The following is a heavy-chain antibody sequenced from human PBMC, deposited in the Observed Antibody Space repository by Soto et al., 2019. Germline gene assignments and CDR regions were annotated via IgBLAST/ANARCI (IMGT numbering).Heavy chain of an antibody. J-gene: IGHJ6*02. D-gene: IGHD2-2*01. Sequence: GGSLRLSCAASGFTFSSYAMSWVRQAPGKGLEWVSAISGSGGSTYYADSVKGRFTIYRGNSKNTLYLQMNSLRAEDTAVYYCAKGVVPAANSYYYYGMDVWGQGTTVTVSS. CDR2: ISGSGGST. V-gene: IGHV3-23*01. CDR1: GFTFSSYA. CDR3: AKGVVPAANSYYYYGMDV.